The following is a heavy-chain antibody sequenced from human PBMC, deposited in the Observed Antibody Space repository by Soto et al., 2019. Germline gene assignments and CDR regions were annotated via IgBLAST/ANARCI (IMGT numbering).Heavy chain of an antibody. V-gene: IGHV3-66*01. Sequence: GGSLRLSCAASGFTVSSNYMSWVRQAPGKGLEWVSVIYSGGSTYYADSVKGRFTISRHNSKNTLYLQMNSLRAEDTAVYYCARKTQFIAVAGTYWYFDLWGRGTLVTVSS. CDR2: IYSGGST. D-gene: IGHD6-19*01. J-gene: IGHJ2*01. CDR1: GFTVSSNY. CDR3: ARKTQFIAVAGTYWYFDL.